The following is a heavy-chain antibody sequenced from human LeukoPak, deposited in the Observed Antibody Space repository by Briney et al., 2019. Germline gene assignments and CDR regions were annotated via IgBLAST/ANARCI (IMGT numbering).Heavy chain of an antibody. J-gene: IGHJ5*02. CDR1: GYTFTGYY. CDR3: ASMLYCSSTSCQRP. CDR2: INTNSGGT. Sequence: ASVKVSCKASGYTFTGYYMHWVRQAPGQGLEWMGWINTNSGGTNYAQKFQGRVTMTTDTSISTAYMELSRLRSDDTAVYYCASMLYCSSTSCQRPWGQGTLVTVSS. V-gene: IGHV1-2*02. D-gene: IGHD2-2*01.